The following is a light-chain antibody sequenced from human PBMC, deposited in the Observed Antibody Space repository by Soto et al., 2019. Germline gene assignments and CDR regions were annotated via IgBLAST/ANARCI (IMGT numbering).Light chain of an antibody. V-gene: IGLV2-14*01. CDR3: SSYTNINTRACV. Sequence: QSALTQPASVSGSPGRSITISCTGTSGDIGSYNRGSWYQQHPGKAPKLIIYEVTDRPSGVSNRFSGSKSGNTASLTISGLQAEDEAEYYCSSYTNINTRACVFGTGTKVTVL. J-gene: IGLJ1*01. CDR2: EVT. CDR1: SGDIGSYNR.